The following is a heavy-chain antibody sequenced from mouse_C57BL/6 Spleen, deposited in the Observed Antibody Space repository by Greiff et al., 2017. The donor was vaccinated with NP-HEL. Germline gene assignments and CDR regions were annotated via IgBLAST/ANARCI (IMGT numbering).Heavy chain of an antibody. V-gene: IGHV1-64*01. CDR1: GYTFTSYW. Sequence: QVQLQQSGAELVKPGASVKLSCKASGYTFTSYWMHWVKQRPGQGLEWIGMIHPNSGSTNYNEKFKSKATLTVDKSSSTAYMQLSSLTSEDSAVYYCARERLYDGYYVFAYWGQGTQVTVSA. J-gene: IGHJ3*01. CDR2: IHPNSGST. CDR3: ARERLYDGYYVFAY. D-gene: IGHD2-3*01.